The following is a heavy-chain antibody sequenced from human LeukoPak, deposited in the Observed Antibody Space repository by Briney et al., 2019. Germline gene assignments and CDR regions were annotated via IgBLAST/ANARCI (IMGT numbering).Heavy chain of an antibody. V-gene: IGHV4-59*01. CDR2: IYYSGST. Sequence: TSETLSLTCTASGGSISSYYWSWIRQPPGKGLEWIGYIYYSGSTNYNPSLKSRVTISVDTSKNQFSLRLSSVTAADTAVYYCARDTYYYDSSGYPVGYFDYWGQGTLVTVSS. CDR3: ARDTYYYDSSGYPVGYFDY. D-gene: IGHD3-22*01. CDR1: GGSISSYY. J-gene: IGHJ4*02.